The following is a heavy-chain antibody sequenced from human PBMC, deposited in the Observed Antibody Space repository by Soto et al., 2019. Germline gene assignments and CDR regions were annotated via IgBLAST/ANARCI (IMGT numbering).Heavy chain of an antibody. D-gene: IGHD2-15*01. CDR2: IYWNDDN. J-gene: IGHJ4*02. Sequence: QITLKESGPTLVKPTQTLTLTCTFSGFSISSRAVGVGWIRQPPGKALEWLALIYWNDDNHYSPSLKSRLTITKDSAKNQVVRTMTDMDPVDTATYYCAHGSGWLFDHWGQGTLVTVYS. CDR1: GFSISSRAVG. V-gene: IGHV2-5*01. CDR3: AHGSGWLFDH.